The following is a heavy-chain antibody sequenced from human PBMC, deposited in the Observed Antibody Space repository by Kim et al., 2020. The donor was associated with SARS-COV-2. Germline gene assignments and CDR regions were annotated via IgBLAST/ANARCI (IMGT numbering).Heavy chain of an antibody. Sequence: ADSVTARITISRDNTKTTLYLEMRSLRAEATAVYYCARGRRGYSHFDYWGQGTLVTVSS. D-gene: IGHD5-12*01. CDR3: ARGRRGYSHFDY. J-gene: IGHJ4*02. V-gene: IGHV3-30*15.